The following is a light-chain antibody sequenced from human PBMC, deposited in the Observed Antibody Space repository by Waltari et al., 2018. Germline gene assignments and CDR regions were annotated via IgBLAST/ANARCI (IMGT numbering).Light chain of an antibody. J-gene: IGLJ2*01. Sequence: SSELTQDPVVSVALGQTVRITCQGDSLRSYYASWYQQKPGQAPVLVIYGKNNRPSGIPDRFSGSSSGNTASLTITGAQAEDEADYYCNFRDSSGNHFHVVFGGGTKLTVL. CDR3: NFRDSSGNHFHVV. CDR1: SLRSYY. V-gene: IGLV3-19*01. CDR2: GKN.